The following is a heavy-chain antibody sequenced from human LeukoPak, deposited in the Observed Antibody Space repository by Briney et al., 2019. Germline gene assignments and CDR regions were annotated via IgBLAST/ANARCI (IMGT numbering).Heavy chain of an antibody. D-gene: IGHD3-22*01. V-gene: IGHV3-23*01. CDR2: ISGSGGST. J-gene: IGHJ3*02. CDR1: GFTFSSYA. CDR3: AKQYYYDSSGYYDDAFDI. Sequence: PGGSLRLSCAASGFTFSSYAMSWVRQAPGKGLEWVSAISGSGGSTYYADSVKGRFTISRDNSKNTLYLQMNSLRAEDTAVYYCAKQYYYDSSGYYDDAFDIWGQGTMVTVSS.